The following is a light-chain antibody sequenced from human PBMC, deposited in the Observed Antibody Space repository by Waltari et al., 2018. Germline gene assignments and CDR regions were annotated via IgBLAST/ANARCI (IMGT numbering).Light chain of an antibody. CDR2: DTS. CDR1: QNIGSN. CDR3: QQYKNWPPLT. V-gene: IGKV3-15*01. J-gene: IGKJ4*01. Sequence: ELVLTQSPATLSVSSGERATLSCRASQNIGSNLAWYQQKPGQAPRLLIYDTSTRATGIPARFSGSGSETEYTLTISSLQSEDFAVYYCQQYKNWPPLTFGGGTKVEIK.